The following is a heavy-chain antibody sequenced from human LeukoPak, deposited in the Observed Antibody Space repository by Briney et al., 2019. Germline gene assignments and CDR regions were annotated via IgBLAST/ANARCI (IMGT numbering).Heavy chain of an antibody. J-gene: IGHJ4*02. D-gene: IGHD4-23*01. V-gene: IGHV1-46*01. CDR3: ARFLTPGYFDY. Sequence: GASVKVSCKASGYTFTSYYVHWVRQAPGQGLEWMGGINPSGGSTSYAQKFQDRVTMTRDMSTRTLYMELSSLRSEDTAVYYCARFLTPGYFDYWGLGTWSPSP. CDR2: INPSGGST. CDR1: GYTFTSYY.